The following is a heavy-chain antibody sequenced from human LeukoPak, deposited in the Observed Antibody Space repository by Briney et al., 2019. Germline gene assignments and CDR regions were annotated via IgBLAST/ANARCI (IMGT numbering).Heavy chain of an antibody. V-gene: IGHV3-33*06. CDR1: GFTFSSYA. J-gene: IGHJ6*03. CDR2: IWYDGSNK. CDR3: AKDSKDYYYYYMDV. Sequence: PGRSLRLSCAASGFTFSSYAMSWVRQAPGKGLEWVAVIWYDGSNKYYADSVKGRFTISRDNSKNTLYLQMNSLRAEDTAVYYCAKDSKDYYYYYMDVWGKGTTVTVSS.